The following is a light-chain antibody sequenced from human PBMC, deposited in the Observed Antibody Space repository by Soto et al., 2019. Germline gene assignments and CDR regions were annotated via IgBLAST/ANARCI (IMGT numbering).Light chain of an antibody. V-gene: IGKV3-15*01. J-gene: IGKJ1*01. CDR2: GAS. CDR3: QQYRNWPWT. Sequence: EIVMTQSPATLSVSPGERATLSCRASQSVSSNLAWFQQKPGQPPRLLIYGASTRATGIPARFSGSGSGAEFTLTISSLQSEDFAVYYCQQYRNWPWTFGQGTKVEIK. CDR1: QSVSSN.